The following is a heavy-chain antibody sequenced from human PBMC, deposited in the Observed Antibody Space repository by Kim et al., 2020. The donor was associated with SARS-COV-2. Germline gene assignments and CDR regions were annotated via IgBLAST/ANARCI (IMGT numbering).Heavy chain of an antibody. CDR3: AKDKKTYCGGDCYSPFDY. V-gene: IGHV3-23*01. Sequence: KGRFTISRDNAKNTLYLQMNSRRAEDTAVYYCAKDKKTYCGGDCYSPFDYWGQGTLVTVSS. J-gene: IGHJ4*02. D-gene: IGHD2-21*02.